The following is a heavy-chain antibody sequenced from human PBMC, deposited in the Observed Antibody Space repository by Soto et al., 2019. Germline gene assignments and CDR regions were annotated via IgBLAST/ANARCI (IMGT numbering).Heavy chain of an antibody. Sequence: GGSLRLSCAASGFTFSSYAMRWVRQAPGKGLEWVAVISYDGSNKYYADSVKGRFTISRDNSKNTLYLQMNSLRAEDTAVYYCARDWVGYSTRYYYYYGMDVWGQGTTVTVSS. V-gene: IGHV3-30-3*01. D-gene: IGHD2-15*01. CDR1: GFTFSSYA. J-gene: IGHJ6*02. CDR3: ARDWVGYSTRYYYYYGMDV. CDR2: ISYDGSNK.